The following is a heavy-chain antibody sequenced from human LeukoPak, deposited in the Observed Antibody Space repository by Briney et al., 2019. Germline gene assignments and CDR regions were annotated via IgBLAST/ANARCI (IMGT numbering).Heavy chain of an antibody. CDR3: AKESPQWLGRSDAFDI. CDR2: ISGSGGST. D-gene: IGHD6-19*01. Sequence: GWSLRLSCAASGFTFSSYAMSWVRQAPGEGLEWVSAISGSGGSTYYADSVKGRFTISRDNSKNTLYLQMNSLRAEDTAVYYCAKESPQWLGRSDAFDIWGQGTMVTVSS. CDR1: GFTFSSYA. J-gene: IGHJ3*02. V-gene: IGHV3-23*01.